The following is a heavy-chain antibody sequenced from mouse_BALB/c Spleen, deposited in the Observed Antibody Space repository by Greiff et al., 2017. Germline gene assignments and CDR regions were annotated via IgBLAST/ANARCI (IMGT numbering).Heavy chain of an antibody. J-gene: IGHJ2*01. CDR2: ISSGSSTI. CDR3: ARGDD. Sequence: EVKLVESGGGLVQPGGSRKLSCAASGFTFSSFGMHWVRQAPEKGLEWVAYISSGSSTIYYADTVKGRFTISRDNPKNTLFLQMTSLRSEDTAMYYCARGDDWGQGTTLTVSS. V-gene: IGHV5-17*02. CDR1: GFTFSSFG.